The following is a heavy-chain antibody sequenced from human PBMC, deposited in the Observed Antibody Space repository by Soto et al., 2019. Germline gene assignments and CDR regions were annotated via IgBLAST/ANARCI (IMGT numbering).Heavy chain of an antibody. J-gene: IGHJ2*01. CDR1: GGSVTSGGYY. Sequence: SETLSLTCTVSGGSVTSGGYYWSWIRQHPGKGLEWIGYISYSGSTYYNTSLKSRVTISVDTSKNQFSLKLSSVTAADTAVYYCARDGYYYDSSGYQRYFDLWGRGTPVTVSS. V-gene: IGHV4-31*03. CDR2: ISYSGST. D-gene: IGHD3-22*01. CDR3: ARDGYYYDSSGYQRYFDL.